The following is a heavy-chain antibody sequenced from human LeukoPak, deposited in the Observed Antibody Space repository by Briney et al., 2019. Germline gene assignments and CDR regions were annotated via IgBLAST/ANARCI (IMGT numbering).Heavy chain of an antibody. CDR2: ISSSSSYI. J-gene: IGHJ4*02. D-gene: IGHD3-22*01. Sequence: GGSLRLSCAASGFTFSSYSMNWVRQAPGKGLEWVSSISSSSSYIYYADSVKGRFTISRDNAKNSLYLQMNSLRAEDRAVYYCCASNSYYYDSSGSDYWGQGTLVTVSS. V-gene: IGHV3-21*01. CDR3: CASNSYYYDSSGSDY. CDR1: GFTFSSYS.